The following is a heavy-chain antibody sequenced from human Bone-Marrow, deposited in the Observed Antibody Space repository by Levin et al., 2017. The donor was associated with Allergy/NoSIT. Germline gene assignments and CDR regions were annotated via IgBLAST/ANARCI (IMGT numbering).Heavy chain of an antibody. CDR3: ASRLLIRGKDAFEI. V-gene: IGHV4-39*01. Sequence: PSETLSLTCSVSGDSISSSRYYWGWIRQPPGKGLEWIGTVSYMGNSYYNPSLKSRVTISVDTSRNEFSLKLSSVTAADTSVYYCASRLLIRGKDAFEIWGQGTMVTVSS. D-gene: IGHD3-10*01. CDR2: VSYMGNS. CDR1: GDSISSSRYY. J-gene: IGHJ3*02.